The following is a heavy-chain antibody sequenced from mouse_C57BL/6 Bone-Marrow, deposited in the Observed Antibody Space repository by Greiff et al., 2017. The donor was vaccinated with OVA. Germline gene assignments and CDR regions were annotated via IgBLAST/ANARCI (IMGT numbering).Heavy chain of an antibody. CDR1: GYTFTSYG. CDR2: IYPRSGNT. CDR3: AMAWFAY. J-gene: IGHJ3*01. Sequence: QVQLKQSGAELARPGASVKLSCKASGYTFTSYGISWVKQRTGQGLEWIGEIYPRSGNTYSNEKFKGKATLTADKSSSTAYMELRSLTSEDSAVYFCAMAWFAYWGQGTLVTVSA. V-gene: IGHV1-81*01.